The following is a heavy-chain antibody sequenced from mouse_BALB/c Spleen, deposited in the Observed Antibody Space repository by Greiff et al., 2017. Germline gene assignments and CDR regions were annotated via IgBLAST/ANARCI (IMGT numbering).Heavy chain of an antibody. CDR3: ARSRITTVVAWYFDV. V-gene: IGHV1-7*01. CDR1: GYTFTSYW. CDR2: INPSTGYT. J-gene: IGHJ1*01. Sequence: QVQLQQSGAELAKPGASVKMSCKASGYTFTSYWMHWVKQRPGQGLEWIGYINPSTGYTEYNQKFKDKATLTADKSSSTAYMQLSSLTSEDSAVYYCARSRITTVVAWYFDVWGAGTTVTVSS. D-gene: IGHD1-1*01.